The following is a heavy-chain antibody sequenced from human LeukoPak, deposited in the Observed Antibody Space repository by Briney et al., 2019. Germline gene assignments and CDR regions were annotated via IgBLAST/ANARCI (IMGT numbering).Heavy chain of an antibody. D-gene: IGHD3-3*01. CDR1: GFTFSSYL. V-gene: IGHV3-7*01. CDR2: IKQNGSEK. J-gene: IGHJ4*02. Sequence: PGGSLRLSCAASGFTFSSYLMSWVRQAPGKGLEWVANIKQNGSEKYYVDSVKGRFTISRDNAKNSLYLQMNSLRAEDTAVYYCARSHHTYYDFWSGYYGDYFDYWGQGTLVTVSS. CDR3: ARSHHTYYDFWSGYYGDYFDY.